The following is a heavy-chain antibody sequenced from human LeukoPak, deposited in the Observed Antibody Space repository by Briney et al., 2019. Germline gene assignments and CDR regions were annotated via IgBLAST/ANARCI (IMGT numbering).Heavy chain of an antibody. J-gene: IGHJ4*02. CDR1: GFTFSSYS. CDR2: ISSSSSYI. D-gene: IGHD6-13*01. Sequence: GGSLRLSCAASGFTFSSYSMNWVRQAPGKGLEWVSSISSSSSYIYYADSVKGRFTISRDNAKNSLYLQMNSLRAEDTAVYYCARSPSGSWPGDGYWCQGTLVTVPS. CDR3: ARSPSGSWPGDGY. V-gene: IGHV3-21*01.